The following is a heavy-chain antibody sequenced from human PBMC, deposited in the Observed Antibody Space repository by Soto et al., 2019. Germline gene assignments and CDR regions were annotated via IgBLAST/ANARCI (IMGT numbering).Heavy chain of an antibody. CDR2: INAGNGNT. V-gene: IGHV1-3*01. D-gene: IGHD3-3*01. CDR3: ARATYYDFWSGYYTPYYYYGMDV. Sequence: GASVKVSCKASGYTFTSYAMHWVRQAPGQRLEWMGWINAGNGNTKYSQKFQGRVTITRDTSASTAYMELSSLRSEDTAVYYCARATYYDFWSGYYTPYYYYGMDVWGQGTTVTVSS. J-gene: IGHJ6*02. CDR1: GYTFTSYA.